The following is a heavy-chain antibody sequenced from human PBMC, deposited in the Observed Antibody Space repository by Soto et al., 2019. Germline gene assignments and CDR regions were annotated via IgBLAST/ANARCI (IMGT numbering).Heavy chain of an antibody. CDR2: IYPGDSDT. CDR1: GYSFTSYW. Sequence: GESLKISCKGSGYSFTSYWIGWVRQMPGKGLEWMGIIYPGDSDTRYNPSFQSQVTISADKSIITAYLQWSSLKALDTAMYFCAINYYDCSGYSDPPPNYFDYWGQGTLVTVSS. CDR3: AINYYDCSGYSDPPPNYFDY. J-gene: IGHJ4*02. V-gene: IGHV5-51*01. D-gene: IGHD3-22*01.